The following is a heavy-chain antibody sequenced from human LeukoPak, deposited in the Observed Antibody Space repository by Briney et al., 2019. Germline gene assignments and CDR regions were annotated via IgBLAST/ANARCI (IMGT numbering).Heavy chain of an antibody. CDR1: EFTFSKYG. CDR2: ISFDINDR. D-gene: IGHD3-10*01. J-gene: IGHJ5*02. V-gene: IGHV3-30*03. Sequence: GGSLRLSCAASEFTFSKYGMHWVRQAPGKGLEWVASISFDINDRKYAESVRGRFTISRDNSKNTLYLQMNSLRAEDTAVYYCAREGYGSGIIGDNWFDPWGQGTLVTVSS. CDR3: AREGYGSGIIGDNWFDP.